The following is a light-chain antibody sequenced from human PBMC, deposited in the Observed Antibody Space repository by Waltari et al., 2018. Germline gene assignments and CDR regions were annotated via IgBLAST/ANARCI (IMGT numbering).Light chain of an antibody. Sequence: SSELTQDPAVSVALGQTVRITCQGDSLRSYYASWYQQKSGQAPVLVIYGKNNRPSGIPDRFSGSSSGNTASLTITGAQAEDEADYYCNSRDSSGNHLNVFGTGTKVTVL. CDR2: GKN. V-gene: IGLV3-19*01. CDR3: NSRDSSGNHLNV. J-gene: IGLJ1*01. CDR1: SLRSYY.